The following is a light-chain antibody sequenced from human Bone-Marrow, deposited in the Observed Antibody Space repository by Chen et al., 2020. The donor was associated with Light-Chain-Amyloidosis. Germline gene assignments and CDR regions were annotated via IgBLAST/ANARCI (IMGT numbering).Light chain of an antibody. Sequence: SPDLPQPPSLPVSPGQTVRLTCSGDDLPTKYAYWYQQKPGQAPVLVIHTDTERHSGASERFSGSSSGTTATLTISGVQAEDEADYHCQSADSSGTYAVIFGGGTKLTVL. CDR2: TDT. CDR3: QSADSSGTYAVI. V-gene: IGLV3-25*03. CDR1: DLPTKY. J-gene: IGLJ2*01.